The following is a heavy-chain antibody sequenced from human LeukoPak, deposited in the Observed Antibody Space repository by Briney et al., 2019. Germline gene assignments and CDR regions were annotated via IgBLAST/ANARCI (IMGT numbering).Heavy chain of an antibody. Sequence: PGGSLRLSCAASIFIFSSYWMCWVRQAPGKGLEWVSGSCGDDGDTGYADSVKGRFTISRDNSKNTLYLQMNSLIAEDTAVYYCAKGSSGWSDYWGQGTLVTVSS. V-gene: IGHV3-23*01. CDR2: SCGDDGDT. CDR1: IFIFSSYW. J-gene: IGHJ4*02. D-gene: IGHD6-19*01. CDR3: AKGSSGWSDY.